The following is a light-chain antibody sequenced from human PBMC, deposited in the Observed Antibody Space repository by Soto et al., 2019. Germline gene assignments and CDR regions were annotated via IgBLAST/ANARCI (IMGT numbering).Light chain of an antibody. Sequence: QSVLTQPASVSGSRGHSITISCTGTSSDVGGYNYVSWYQQHPGKAPKLMIYDVSNRPSGVSNRFSGSKSGNTASLTISGLQAEDEADYYCSSYTSSSTVVFGGGTKVTVL. CDR1: SSDVGGYNY. CDR2: DVS. J-gene: IGLJ2*01. V-gene: IGLV2-14*01. CDR3: SSYTSSSTVV.